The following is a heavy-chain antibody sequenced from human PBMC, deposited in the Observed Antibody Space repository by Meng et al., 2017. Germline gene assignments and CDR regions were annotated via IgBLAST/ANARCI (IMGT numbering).Heavy chain of an antibody. CDR2: IYYSGST. D-gene: IGHD3-16*01. CDR3: ASIGVGLGIYFDY. CDR1: GGSISSSSYY. V-gene: IGHV4-39*07. J-gene: IGHJ4*02. Sequence: SETLSLTCTVSGGSISSSSYYWGWIRQPPGKGLEWIGSIYYSGSTYYNPSLKSRVTISVDTSKNQFSLKLSSVTAADTAVYYCASIGVGLGIYFDYWGQGTLVTVSS.